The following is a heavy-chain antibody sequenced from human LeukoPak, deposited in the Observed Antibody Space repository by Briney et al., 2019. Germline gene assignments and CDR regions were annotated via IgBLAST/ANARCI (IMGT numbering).Heavy chain of an antibody. D-gene: IGHD6-13*01. CDR1: GVTLTELS. CDR2: FDPEDGET. CDR3: ATDRVAAAGTAGEMVY. V-gene: IGHV1-24*01. Sequence: ASVKVSCKLSGVTLTELSMHWVRQAPGKGLEWRGGFDPEDGETIYAQKFQGRVTMTEDTSTDTAYMELSSLRSEDTAVYYCATDRVAAAGTAGEMVYWGQGTLVTASS. J-gene: IGHJ4*02.